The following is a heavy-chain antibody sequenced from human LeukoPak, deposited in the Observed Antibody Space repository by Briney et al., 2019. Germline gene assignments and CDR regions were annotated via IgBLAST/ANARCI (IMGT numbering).Heavy chain of an antibody. V-gene: IGHV4-39*07. D-gene: IGHD1-26*01. CDR2: IYYSGST. CDR3: ARDSGSYYGGVRETGPYYFDY. CDR1: GGSISSSSYY. Sequence: SETLSLTCTVSGGSISSSSYYWGWIRQPPGKGLEWIGSIYYSGSTYYNPSLKSRVTISVDTSKNQFSLKLSSVIAADTAVYYCARDSGSYYGGVRETGPYYFDYWGQGTLVTVSS. J-gene: IGHJ4*02.